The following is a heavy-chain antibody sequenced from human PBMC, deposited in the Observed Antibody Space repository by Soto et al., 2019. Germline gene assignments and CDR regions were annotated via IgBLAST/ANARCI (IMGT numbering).Heavy chain of an antibody. D-gene: IGHD6-19*01. CDR3: AKDQWGSGWHPGGAFDI. CDR2: ISGGGGST. CDR1: GFTFSSYA. V-gene: IGHV3-23*01. J-gene: IGHJ3*02. Sequence: EVQLLESGGGLVQPGGSLRLSCAASGFTFSSYAMSWVRQAPGKGLEWVTAISGGGGSTYYADSVKGRFTISRDNSKNTLYLQMNSLRAEDTAVYYCAKDQWGSGWHPGGAFDIWGQGTMVTVSS.